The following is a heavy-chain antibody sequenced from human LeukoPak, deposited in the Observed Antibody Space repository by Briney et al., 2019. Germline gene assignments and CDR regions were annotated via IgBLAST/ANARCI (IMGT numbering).Heavy chain of an antibody. Sequence: GGSLRLSCAASGFTFSDYYMSWIRQAPGKGLEWVSYISSSSSYTDYADSVKGRFTISRDNAKNSLNLQMNSLRAGDTAVYYCARVKSTSFDYWGQGTLVTVSS. CDR2: ISSSSSYT. D-gene: IGHD2-2*01. J-gene: IGHJ4*02. CDR3: ARVKSTSFDY. CDR1: GFTFSDYY. V-gene: IGHV3-11*05.